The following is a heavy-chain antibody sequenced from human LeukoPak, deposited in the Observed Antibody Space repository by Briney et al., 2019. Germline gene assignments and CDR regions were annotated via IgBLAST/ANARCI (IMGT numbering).Heavy chain of an antibody. Sequence: PGGSLRLSCAASGFTFSSYGMHWVRQAPGKGLEWVALIWDDGSNNYYADSVKGRFTISRDNSKNTLYLRMNSLRAEDTAVYYCAKDHSTHYYGSGTYGPRGYSDYWGQGTLVTVSS. D-gene: IGHD3-10*01. J-gene: IGHJ4*02. CDR1: GFTFSSYG. V-gene: IGHV3-33*06. CDR3: AKDHSTHYYGSGTYGPRGYSDY. CDR2: IWDDGSNN.